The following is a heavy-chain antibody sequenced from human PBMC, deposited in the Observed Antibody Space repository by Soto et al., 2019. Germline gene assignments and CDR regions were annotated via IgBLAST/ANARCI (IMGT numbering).Heavy chain of an antibody. CDR1: GFTFSSYS. J-gene: IGHJ6*02. CDR3: ARVVDYGDPYYYYGMDV. V-gene: IGHV3-21*01. CDR2: ISCSTSYI. Sequence: EVQLVESGGGLVKPGGSLRLSCAASGFTFSSYSMNWVRQAPGKGLEWVSSISCSTSYIYYADSGKGRFTISRDNAKNSLYLQMNSLRAEDTAVYYCARVVDYGDPYYYYGMDVWGQGTTVTVSS. D-gene: IGHD4-17*01.